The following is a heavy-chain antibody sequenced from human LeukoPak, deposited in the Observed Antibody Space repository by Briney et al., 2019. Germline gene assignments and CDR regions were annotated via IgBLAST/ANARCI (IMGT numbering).Heavy chain of an antibody. CDR3: TRAGQRGNWFDP. Sequence: PSETLSLTCTVSGGSISPYYWSWIRQPPGMGLEWIGYIHYGGSTTYNPSLKSRLTISVDTSKNQFSLKPSSVTAADTAVYYCTRAGQRGNWFDPWGQGTLVTVSS. CDR2: IHYGGST. V-gene: IGHV4-59*01. CDR1: GGSISPYY. J-gene: IGHJ5*02.